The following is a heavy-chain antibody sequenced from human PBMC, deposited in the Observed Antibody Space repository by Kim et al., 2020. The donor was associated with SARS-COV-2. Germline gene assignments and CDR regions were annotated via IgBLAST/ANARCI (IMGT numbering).Heavy chain of an antibody. CDR1: GFTFDDYA. Sequence: GGSLRLSCAASGFTFDDYAMHWVRQAPGKGLEWVSGISWNSGSIGYADSVKGRFTISRDNAKNSLYLQMNSLRAEDTALYYCAKDEESSSWTIPGFDPWGQGTLVTVSS. CDR3: AKDEESSSWTIPGFDP. J-gene: IGHJ5*02. CDR2: ISWNSGSI. V-gene: IGHV3-9*01. D-gene: IGHD6-13*01.